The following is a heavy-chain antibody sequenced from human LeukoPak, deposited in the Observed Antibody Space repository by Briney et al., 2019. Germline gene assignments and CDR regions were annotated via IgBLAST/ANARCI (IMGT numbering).Heavy chain of an antibody. CDR3: ARERNRIAARWFDP. Sequence: ASVKVSCKASGYTFTSYGISWVRQAPGQGLEWMGWISAYNGNTNYAQKLQGRVTMTTDTSTSTAYMELRSLRSDDTAVCYCARERNRIAARWFDPWGQGTLVTVSS. CDR2: ISAYNGNT. D-gene: IGHD6-6*01. V-gene: IGHV1-18*01. J-gene: IGHJ5*02. CDR1: GYTFTSYG.